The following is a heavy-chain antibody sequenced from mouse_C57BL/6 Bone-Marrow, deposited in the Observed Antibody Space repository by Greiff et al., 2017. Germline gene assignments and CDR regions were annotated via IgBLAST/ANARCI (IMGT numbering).Heavy chain of an antibody. V-gene: IGHV1-55*01. D-gene: IGHD2-3*01. CDR3: RSDDFCALDY. J-gene: IGHJ4*01. Sequence: QVQLQQPGAELVKPGASVKMSCKASGYTFTSYWITWVKQRPGQGLEWIGDISPGSGTTYYNEQFKSKATLTVDQSSSTAYMQLSSLTSEASAVLFFRSDDFCALDYWGQGTSVTVSS. CDR1: GYTFTSYW. CDR2: ISPGSGTT.